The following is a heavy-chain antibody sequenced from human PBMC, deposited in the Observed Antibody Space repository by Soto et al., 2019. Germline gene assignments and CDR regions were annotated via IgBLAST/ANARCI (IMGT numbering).Heavy chain of an antibody. V-gene: IGHV3-21*02. Sequence: EVQLVESGGGLVKPGGSLRLSCAGSGFSFSVYSMNWVRQAPGKALEWVSSLTSSSSHTYYADSVKGRFTISRDNAKNVLYLQMDSLRDEDTAVYYCGRVASSSSWTPDYLGQGTLVTVSS. J-gene: IGHJ4*02. CDR3: GRVASSSSWTPDY. D-gene: IGHD2-2*01. CDR1: GFSFSVYS. CDR2: LTSSSSHT.